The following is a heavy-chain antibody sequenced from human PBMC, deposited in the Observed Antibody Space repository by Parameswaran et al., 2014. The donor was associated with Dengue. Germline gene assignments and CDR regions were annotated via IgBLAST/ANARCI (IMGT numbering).Heavy chain of an antibody. CDR1: GGSFSGYY. Sequence: SETLSLTCAVYGGSFSGYYWSWIRQPPGKGLEWIGEINHSGSTNYNPSLKSRVTISVDTSKNQFSLKLSSVTAADTAVYYCARGVRSRLYYYGSGSWIDYWGQGTLVTVSS. CDR2: INHSGST. CDR3: ARGVRSRLYYYGSGSWIDY. V-gene: IGHV4-34*01. D-gene: IGHD3-10*01. J-gene: IGHJ4*02.